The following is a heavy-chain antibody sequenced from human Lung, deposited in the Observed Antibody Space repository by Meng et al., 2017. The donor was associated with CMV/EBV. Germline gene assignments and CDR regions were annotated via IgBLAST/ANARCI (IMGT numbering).Heavy chain of an antibody. J-gene: IGHJ4*02. V-gene: IGHV1-2*02. CDR2: INPNSGGT. Sequence: ASVXVSCKASGYTFTGYYMHWVRQAPGQGLEWMGWINPNSGGTNYAQKFQGRVTMTRDTSISTAYMELSRLRSDDTAVYYCARGTGYSSSSGVYWGQGTLVTVSS. CDR1: GYTFTGYY. D-gene: IGHD6-6*01. CDR3: ARGTGYSSSSGVY.